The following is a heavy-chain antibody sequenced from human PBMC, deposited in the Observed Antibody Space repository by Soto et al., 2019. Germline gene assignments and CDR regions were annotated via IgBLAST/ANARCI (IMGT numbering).Heavy chain of an antibody. CDR1: GYSFTSYW. CDR3: AGLNSNNDYYYYGMDV. V-gene: IGHV5-10-1*01. Sequence: EFLKISFKGSGYSFTSYWISWVRQIPGKGLEWMGRIDPSDSYTNYSPSFQGHVTISADKSISTAYLQWSSLKASDTAMYYCAGLNSNNDYYYYGMDVWGQGTTVTVSS. D-gene: IGHD4-4*01. J-gene: IGHJ6*02. CDR2: IDPSDSYT.